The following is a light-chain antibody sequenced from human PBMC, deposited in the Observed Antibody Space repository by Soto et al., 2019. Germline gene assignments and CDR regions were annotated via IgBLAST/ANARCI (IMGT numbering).Light chain of an antibody. J-gene: IGKJ1*01. Sequence: EIVLTQSPGTLSLSPGERAILSCRASQSVSSDSLAWYRQKPGQAPMLLVYDASSRATGIPDRFSGSGSGTDFTLTISRLEPEDLAVYYCQQYGSAPRTFGQGTKVEIK. V-gene: IGKV3-20*01. CDR1: QSVSSDS. CDR3: QQYGSAPRT. CDR2: DAS.